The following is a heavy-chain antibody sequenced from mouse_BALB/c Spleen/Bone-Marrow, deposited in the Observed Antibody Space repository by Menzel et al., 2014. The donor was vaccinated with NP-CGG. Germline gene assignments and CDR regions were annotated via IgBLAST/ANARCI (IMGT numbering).Heavy chain of an antibody. CDR1: GFTFSSYG. J-gene: IGHJ2*01. Sequence: EVMLVDPGGDLVKPGGSLQLPCAASGFTFSSYGMSWGRQTPDKRLEWVATISSGGSYTYYPDSVKGRFTISRANAINTLYLLMSSLQSEDTAMYYCARLPYDRPDYWGQGTTLTVSS. V-gene: IGHV5-6*01. CDR3: ARLPYDRPDY. CDR2: ISSGGSYT. D-gene: IGHD2-3*01.